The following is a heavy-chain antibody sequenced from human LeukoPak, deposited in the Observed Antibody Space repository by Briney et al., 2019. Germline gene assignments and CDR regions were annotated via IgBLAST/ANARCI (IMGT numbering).Heavy chain of an antibody. D-gene: IGHD1-26*01. V-gene: IGHV3-48*03. CDR3: ARVAGGGSYLFDY. CDR2: ISSSGSAI. CDR1: GFTFSSYE. Sequence: PGGSLRLSCAASGFTFSSYEMNWVRQAPGKGLEWVSYISSSGSAIYYADSVKGRFTISRDNAKNSLYLQMNSLRAEDTAVYYCARVAGGGSYLFDYWSQGTLVTVSS. J-gene: IGHJ4*02.